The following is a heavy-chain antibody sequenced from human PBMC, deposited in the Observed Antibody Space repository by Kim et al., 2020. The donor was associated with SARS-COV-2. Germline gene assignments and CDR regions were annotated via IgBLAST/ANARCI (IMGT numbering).Heavy chain of an antibody. D-gene: IGHD6-6*01. J-gene: IGHJ6*02. Sequence: YYADAVKRLFTISRDNAINSLYLQMNSLRYEDTAVYYCARLVRYSYGMDVWGQGTTVTVSS. CDR3: ARLVRYSYGMDV. V-gene: IGHV3-48*02.